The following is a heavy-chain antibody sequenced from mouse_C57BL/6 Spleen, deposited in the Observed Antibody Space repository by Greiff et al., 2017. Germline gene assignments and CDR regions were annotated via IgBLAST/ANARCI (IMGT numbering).Heavy chain of an antibody. J-gene: IGHJ2*01. CDR1: GYTFTDYE. Sequence: VKLQESGAELVRPGASVTLSCKASGYTFTDYEMHWVKQTPVHGLEWIGAIDPETGGTAYNQKFKGKAILTADKSSSTAYMELRSLTSEDSAVYYCTRDGYPYYFDYWGQGTTLTVSS. V-gene: IGHV1-15*01. D-gene: IGHD2-3*01. CDR3: TRDGYPYYFDY. CDR2: IDPETGGT.